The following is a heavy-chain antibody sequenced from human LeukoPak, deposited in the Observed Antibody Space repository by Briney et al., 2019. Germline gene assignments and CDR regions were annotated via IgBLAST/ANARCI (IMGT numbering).Heavy chain of an antibody. CDR1: GFTFSSYG. V-gene: IGHV3-30*02. J-gene: IGHJ4*02. Sequence: GGSLRLSCAASGFTFSSYGMHWVRQAPGKGLEWVAFIRYDGSNKYYADSVKGRFTISRDNSKNTLYLQMNSLRAEDTPVYYCAKDRRGVPAARRLDYWGQGTLVTVSS. CDR3: AKDRRGVPAARRLDY. D-gene: IGHD2-2*01. CDR2: IRYDGSNK.